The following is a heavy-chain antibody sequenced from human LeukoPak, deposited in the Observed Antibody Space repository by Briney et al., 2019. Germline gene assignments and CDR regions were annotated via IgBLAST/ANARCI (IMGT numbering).Heavy chain of an antibody. CDR3: ARAEATAGTDWYFDL. J-gene: IGHJ2*01. CDR2: ISSAGTYI. D-gene: IGHD6-13*01. V-gene: IGHV3-21*01. CDR1: GFTFSSYS. Sequence: GSLRLSCAASGFTFSSYSMNWVRQAPGKGLEWVSSISSAGTYIYYADSMKGRFTISRDNAKSSLYLQMNSLRAEDTAVYYCARAEATAGTDWYFDLWGRGTLVTASS.